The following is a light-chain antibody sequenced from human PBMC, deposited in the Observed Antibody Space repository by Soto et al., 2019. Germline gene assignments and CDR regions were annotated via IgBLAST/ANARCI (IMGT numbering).Light chain of an antibody. V-gene: IGLV6-57*04. J-gene: IGLJ2*01. CDR1: SGSIASNY. CDR3: QSYDSRNEAVV. CDR2: EDD. Sequence: NFMLTQPHSVSESPGKTITISCTRSSGSIASNYVQWYQQRAGSAPTTVIYEDDQRPSGVPDRFSGSIDSSSNSASLTISGLNTEDEADYYCQSYDSRNEAVVFGGGTKLTVL.